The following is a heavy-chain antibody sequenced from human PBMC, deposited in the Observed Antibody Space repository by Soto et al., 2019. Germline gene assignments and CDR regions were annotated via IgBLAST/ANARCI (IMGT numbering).Heavy chain of an antibody. CDR2: ISYDGSNK. CDR1: GFTFSSYA. V-gene: IGHV3-30-3*01. J-gene: IGHJ3*02. Sequence: PGGSLRLSCAASGFTFSSYAMHWVRQAPGKGLEWVAIISYDGSNKYYADSVKGRFTISRDISKNTLYLQMNSLRAEDTAVYYCARSDAFDISGQGTMVTVSS. CDR3: ARSDAFDI.